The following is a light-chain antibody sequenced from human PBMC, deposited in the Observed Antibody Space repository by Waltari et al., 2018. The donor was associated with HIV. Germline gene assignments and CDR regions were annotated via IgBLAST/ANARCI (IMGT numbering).Light chain of an antibody. V-gene: IGLV2-14*01. CDR3: SSYTSSSTLDV. J-gene: IGLJ1*01. CDR2: EVS. Sequence: QSALTQPASVSGSPGQSITISCTGTRSDVGGYNYVSWYQQHPGKAPKLMSYEVSTRPSGVSNRFSGSKSGNTASLTISGLQAEDEADYYCSSYTSSSTLDVFGTGTKVTVL. CDR1: RSDVGGYNY.